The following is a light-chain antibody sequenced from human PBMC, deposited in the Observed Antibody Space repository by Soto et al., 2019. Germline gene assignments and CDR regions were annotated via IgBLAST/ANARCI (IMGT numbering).Light chain of an antibody. J-gene: IGKJ4*01. V-gene: IGKV1-27*01. Sequence: DIQMTQSPSSLSASVGDGVTITCRASQGMGKYLAWYQQRPGKVPKLLIYAASTLQSGVPSRFSGSGSGPDFTLTISSLQPEDVATYYCQKYDHAPLTFGGGTKVEIK. CDR1: QGMGKY. CDR3: QKYDHAPLT. CDR2: AAS.